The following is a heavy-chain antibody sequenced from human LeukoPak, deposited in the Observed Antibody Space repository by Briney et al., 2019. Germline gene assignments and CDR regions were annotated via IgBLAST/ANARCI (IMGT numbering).Heavy chain of an antibody. CDR2: INPNSGGT. D-gene: IGHD2-2*01. J-gene: IGHJ6*02. CDR3: ARDHIVVVPAANTSDYYYYYGMDV. Sequence: ASVKVSCKAPGYTFTGYYMHWVRQAPGQGLEWMGWINPNSGGTNYAQKFQGRVTMTRDTSISTAYMELSRLRSDDTAVYYCARDHIVVVPAANTSDYYYYYGMDVWGQGTTVTVSS. CDR1: GYTFTGYY. V-gene: IGHV1-2*02.